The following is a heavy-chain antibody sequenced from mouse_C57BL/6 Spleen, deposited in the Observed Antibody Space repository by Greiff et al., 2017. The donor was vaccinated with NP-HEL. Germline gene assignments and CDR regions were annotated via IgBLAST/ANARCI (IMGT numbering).Heavy chain of an antibody. CDR3: AREKFITTVVAYWYFDV. Sequence: QVQLQQPGAELVKPGASVKLSCKASGYTFTSYWMHWVKQRPGRGLEWIGRIDPNSGGTKYNEKFKSKATLTVDKPSSTAYMQLSSLTSEDSAVYYCAREKFITTVVAYWYFDVWGTGTTVTVSS. V-gene: IGHV1-72*01. CDR2: IDPNSGGT. CDR1: GYTFTSYW. D-gene: IGHD1-1*01. J-gene: IGHJ1*03.